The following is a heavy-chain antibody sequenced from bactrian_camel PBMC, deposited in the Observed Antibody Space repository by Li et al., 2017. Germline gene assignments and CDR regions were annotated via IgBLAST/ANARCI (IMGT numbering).Heavy chain of an antibody. CDR1: GDAYMPRC. V-gene: IGHV3S1*01. CDR3: AQARSRPYGSGWCRIGVLADFGY. J-gene: IGHJ6*01. CDR2: IYTGDQYT. Sequence: QLVESGGDSVQAGGSLRLSCRASGDAYMPRCMGWFRQAPGKEREEVAHIYTGDQYTYYLDSVKGRFTISQDYAKKTVYLQMNSLKPEDTAMYYCAQARSRPYGSGWCRIGVLADFGYWGQGTQVTVS. D-gene: IGHD6*01.